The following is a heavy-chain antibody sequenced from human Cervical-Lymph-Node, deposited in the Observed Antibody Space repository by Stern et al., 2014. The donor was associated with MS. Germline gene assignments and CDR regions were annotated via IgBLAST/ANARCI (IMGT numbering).Heavy chain of an antibody. CDR3: ARDNHDNGMDV. Sequence: QVQLGQSGAEVKKPGSSVKVSCKASGDTLSSFAISWVRQAPGQGLEWMGGIIPIFGTSNYAEKFQGRVTITADESTSTVYMELSSLRSEYTAVYYCARDNHDNGMDVWGQGTTVTVSS. J-gene: IGHJ6*02. CDR1: GDTLSSFA. CDR2: IIPIFGTS. V-gene: IGHV1-69*01. D-gene: IGHD1-1*01.